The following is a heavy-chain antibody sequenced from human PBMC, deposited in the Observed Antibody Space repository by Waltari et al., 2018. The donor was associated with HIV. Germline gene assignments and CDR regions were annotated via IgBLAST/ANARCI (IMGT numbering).Heavy chain of an antibody. CDR3: ATSRSTYYDTGGYFDY. J-gene: IGHJ4*02. Sequence: EVQLVQSGAEVKKPGESLKISCKASGYSFTSYWIGWVRQMPGKGLEWMGIIYPGDSDTRYTPSFQGQFTISADKSISTAYLQWSSLKASDTAMYYCATSRSTYYDTGGYFDYWGQGTLVTVSS. CDR1: GYSFTSYW. D-gene: IGHD3-22*01. CDR2: IYPGDSDT. V-gene: IGHV5-51*03.